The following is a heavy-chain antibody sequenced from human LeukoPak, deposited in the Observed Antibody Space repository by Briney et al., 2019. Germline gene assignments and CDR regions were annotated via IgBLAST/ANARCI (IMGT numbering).Heavy chain of an antibody. Sequence: GSLRLSCAASGFTFSSYAMHWVRQAPGKGLEWVAVISYDGSNKYYADSVKGRFTISRDNSKNTLYLQMNSLRAEDTAVYYCARDPPYYEPDYGMDVWGQGTTVTVSS. D-gene: IGHD3-3*01. V-gene: IGHV3-30-3*01. CDR3: ARDPPYYEPDYGMDV. J-gene: IGHJ6*02. CDR2: ISYDGSNK. CDR1: GFTFSSYA.